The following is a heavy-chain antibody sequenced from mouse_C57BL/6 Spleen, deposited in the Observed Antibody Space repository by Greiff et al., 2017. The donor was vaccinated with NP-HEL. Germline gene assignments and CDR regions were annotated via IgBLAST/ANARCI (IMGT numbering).Heavy chain of an antibody. Sequence: QVQLQQSGAELVRPGASVTLSCKASGYTFTDYEMHWVKQTPVHGLEWIGAIDPETGGTAYNQKFKGKAILTADKSSSTAYMELRSLTSEDSAVYYCTRAYYGSSNYFDYWGQGTTLTVSS. CDR3: TRAYYGSSNYFDY. CDR2: IDPETGGT. CDR1: GYTFTDYE. D-gene: IGHD1-1*01. V-gene: IGHV1-15*01. J-gene: IGHJ2*01.